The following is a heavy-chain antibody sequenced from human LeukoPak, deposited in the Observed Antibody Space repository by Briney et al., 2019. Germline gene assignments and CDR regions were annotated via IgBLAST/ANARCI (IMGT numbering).Heavy chain of an antibody. V-gene: IGHV7-4-1*02. CDR2: INTNTGNP. CDR3: ARPNSGSYYNYYYYYGMDV. D-gene: IGHD3-10*01. Sequence: AASVKVSCKASGYTFTSYAMNWVRQAPGQGLEWMGWINTNTGNPTYAQGFTGRFVFSLDTSVSTAYLQISSLKAEDTAVYYCARPNSGSYYNYYYYYGMDVWGQGTTVTVSS. J-gene: IGHJ6*02. CDR1: GYTFTSYA.